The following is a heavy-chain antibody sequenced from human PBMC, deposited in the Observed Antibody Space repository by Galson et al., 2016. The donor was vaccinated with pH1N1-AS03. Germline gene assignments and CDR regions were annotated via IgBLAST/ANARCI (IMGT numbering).Heavy chain of an antibody. CDR3: ARESTGTEHIVVVTGRYDYYYLDV. Sequence: SLRLSCAASGFTFKSYWMSWVRQAPGKGLEWVANINQDENEKYCVDSVKGRFTISRDNAKNSLYLEMNSLRAEDTALYYCARESTGTEHIVVVTGRYDYYYLDVRGKGTPVTVSS. V-gene: IGHV3-7*03. D-gene: IGHD2-21*02. CDR2: INQDENEK. CDR1: GFTFKSYW. J-gene: IGHJ6*03.